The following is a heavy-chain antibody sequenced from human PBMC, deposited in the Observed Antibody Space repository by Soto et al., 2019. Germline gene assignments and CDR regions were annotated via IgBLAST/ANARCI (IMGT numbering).Heavy chain of an antibody. D-gene: IGHD3-10*01. CDR3: ARDRGGLASWFDP. CDR2: IYYSGST. CDR1: GGSISSGGYY. V-gene: IGHV4-31*03. J-gene: IGHJ5*02. Sequence: QVQLQESGPGLVKPSQTLSLTCTVSGGSISSGGYYWSWIRQHPGKGLEWIGYIYYSGSTYYNPSLKSRVTISVDTSKNQSSLKLSSVTAADTAVYYCARDRGGLASWFDPWGQGTLVTVSS.